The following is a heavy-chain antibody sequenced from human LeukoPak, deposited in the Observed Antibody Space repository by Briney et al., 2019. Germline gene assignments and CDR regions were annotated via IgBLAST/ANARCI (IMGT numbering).Heavy chain of an antibody. D-gene: IGHD2-15*01. CDR1: GFTFSSYW. J-gene: IGHJ6*02. CDR3: ARDRAPAGYSSYYYGMDV. CDR2: IKQDGSEK. Sequence: GGSLRLSCAASGFTFSSYWMSWVRQAPGKGLEWVANIKQDGSEKYYVDSVKGRFTISRDNAKNSLYLQMNSLRAEDTAVYYCARDRAPAGYSSYYYGMDVWGQGTTVTVSS. V-gene: IGHV3-7*01.